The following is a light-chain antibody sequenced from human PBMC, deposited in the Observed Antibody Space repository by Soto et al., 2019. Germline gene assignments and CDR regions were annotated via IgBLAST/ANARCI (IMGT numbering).Light chain of an antibody. V-gene: IGKV3-15*01. J-gene: IGKJ4*01. CDR3: QQYDNWPLT. CDR2: GAS. Sequence: EIVMTQSPATLSVSPGERATLSCRASLSVSSNLAWYQQKSGQTPRLLIYGASTRATDIPARFSGSGSGTEFTLTISSLQSEDFAVYYCQQYDNWPLTFGGGTKVEIK. CDR1: LSVSSN.